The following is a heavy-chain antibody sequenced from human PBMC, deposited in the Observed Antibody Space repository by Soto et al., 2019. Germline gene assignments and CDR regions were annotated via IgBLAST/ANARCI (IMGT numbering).Heavy chain of an antibody. CDR2: INPSGGST. CDR1: GYTFTSYY. Sequence: ASLKVSCKASGYTFTSYYMHWVRQAPGQGLEWMGIINPSGGSTSYAQKFQGRVTMTRDTSTSTVYMELSSLRSEDTAVYYCARDRGEYSSSFYFDYWGQGTLVTVSS. D-gene: IGHD6-6*01. CDR3: ARDRGEYSSSFYFDY. J-gene: IGHJ4*02. V-gene: IGHV1-46*01.